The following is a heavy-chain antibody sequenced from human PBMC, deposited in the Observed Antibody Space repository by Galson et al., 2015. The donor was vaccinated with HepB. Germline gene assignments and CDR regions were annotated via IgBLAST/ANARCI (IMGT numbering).Heavy chain of an antibody. CDR2: IIPILGIS. D-gene: IGHD1-1*01. CDR3: AKWNDGFDI. V-gene: IGHV1-69*02. Sequence: SVKVSCKASGGTITTFPIGWVRQGPGQGLEWVGRIIPILGISEYAQKFQSRVSITADTSTNTAYMELSSLGSEDTAVYFCAKWNDGFDIWGPGTMVTVSS. CDR1: GGTITTFP. J-gene: IGHJ3*02.